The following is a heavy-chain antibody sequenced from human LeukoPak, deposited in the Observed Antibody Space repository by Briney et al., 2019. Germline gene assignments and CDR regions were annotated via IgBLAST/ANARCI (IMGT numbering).Heavy chain of an antibody. Sequence: SVKVSCKVSGGTFSSYAISWVRQAPGQGLEWMGRIIPIFGTANYAQKFQGRVTITTDESTSTAYMELSSLRSEDTAVYYCARVLAYCGGDCAYFDYWGQGTLVTVSS. CDR3: ARVLAYCGGDCAYFDY. CDR1: GGTFSSYA. D-gene: IGHD2-21*02. CDR2: IIPIFGTA. V-gene: IGHV1-69*05. J-gene: IGHJ4*02.